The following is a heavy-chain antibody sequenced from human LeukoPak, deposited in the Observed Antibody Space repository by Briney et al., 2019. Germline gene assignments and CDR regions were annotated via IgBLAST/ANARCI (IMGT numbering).Heavy chain of an antibody. CDR2: INHSGST. J-gene: IGHJ4*02. Sequence: SETLSLTCAVYGGSFSGYYWSWIRQPPGKGLEWIGEINHSGSTNYNPSLKSRVTISVDTSKNQFSLKLSSVTAADTAVYYCARDGRQLGLDHWGQGSLVTVSS. CDR3: ARDGRQLGLDH. CDR1: GGSFSGYY. V-gene: IGHV4-34*01. D-gene: IGHD6-6*01.